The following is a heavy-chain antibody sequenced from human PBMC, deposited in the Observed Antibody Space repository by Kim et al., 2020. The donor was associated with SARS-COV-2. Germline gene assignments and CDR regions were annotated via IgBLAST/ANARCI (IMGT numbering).Heavy chain of an antibody. J-gene: IGHJ3*02. D-gene: IGHD3-10*01. Sequence: GGSLRLSCAASGFTFSSYAMSWVRQAPGKGLEWVSAISGSGGSTYYADSVKGRFTISRDNSKNTLYLQMNSLRAEDTAVYYCAKSPMVRGVIIVVPGDAFDIWGQGTMVTVSS. CDR3: AKSPMVRGVIIVVPGDAFDI. CDR2: ISGSGGST. V-gene: IGHV3-23*01. CDR1: GFTFSSYA.